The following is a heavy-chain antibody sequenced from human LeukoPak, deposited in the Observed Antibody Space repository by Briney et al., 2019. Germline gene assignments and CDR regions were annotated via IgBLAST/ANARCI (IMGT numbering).Heavy chain of an antibody. V-gene: IGHV3-30-3*01. CDR3: ARDRRHDILTGFSNFFDY. CDR1: RFTFSSYA. D-gene: IGHD3-9*01. Sequence: GGSLRLSCAASRFTFSSYAMHWVRQAPGKGLEWVAVISYDGSNEYYADSVKGRFTISRDNSKNTVYLQMNSLRGEDTAVYYCARDRRHDILTGFSNFFDYWGQGSLVTVAS. CDR2: ISYDGSNE. J-gene: IGHJ4*02.